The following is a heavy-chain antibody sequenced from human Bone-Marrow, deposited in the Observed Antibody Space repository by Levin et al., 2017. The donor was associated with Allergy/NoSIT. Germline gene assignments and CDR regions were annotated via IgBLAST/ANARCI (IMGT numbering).Heavy chain of an antibody. V-gene: IGHV4-31*03. CDR1: GGSISSGGYY. Sequence: SETLSLTCTVSGGSISSGGYYWSWIRQHPGKGLEWIGYIYYSGSTYYNPSLKSRVTISVDTSKNQFSLKLSSVTAADTAVYYCARASDYGSGSYYKSPGPWFDPWGQGTLVTVSS. D-gene: IGHD3-10*01. CDR2: IYYSGST. J-gene: IGHJ5*02. CDR3: ARASDYGSGSYYKSPGPWFDP.